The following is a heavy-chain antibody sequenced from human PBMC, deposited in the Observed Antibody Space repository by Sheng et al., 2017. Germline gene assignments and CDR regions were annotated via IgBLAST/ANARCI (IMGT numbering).Heavy chain of an antibody. CDR2: IYHSGST. J-gene: IGHJ4*02. CDR3: ARTQYYDILTGYPRSYYFDY. V-gene: IGHV4-38-2*02. CDR1: GYSISSGYY. Sequence: QVQLQESGPGLVKPSETLSLTCTVSGYSISSGYYWGWIRQPPGKGLEWIGSIYHSGSTYYNPSLKSRVTISVDTSKNQFSLKLSSVTAADTAVYYCARTQYYDILTGYPRSYYFDYVGPGNAGHRL. D-gene: IGHD3-9*01.